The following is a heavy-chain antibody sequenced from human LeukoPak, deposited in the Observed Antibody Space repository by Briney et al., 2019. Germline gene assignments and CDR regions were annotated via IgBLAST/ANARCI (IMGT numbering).Heavy chain of an antibody. Sequence: GESLKISCKGSGYSFTSYWIGWVRPMPGKGLEWMGIIYPGDSDTRYSPSFQGQVTISADKSISTAYLQWSSLKASDTAMYYCASLLYSWNYPQYAFDIWGQGTMGTVSS. J-gene: IGHJ3*02. CDR2: IYPGDSDT. D-gene: IGHD1-7*01. CDR1: GYSFTSYW. CDR3: ASLLYSWNYPQYAFDI. V-gene: IGHV5-51*01.